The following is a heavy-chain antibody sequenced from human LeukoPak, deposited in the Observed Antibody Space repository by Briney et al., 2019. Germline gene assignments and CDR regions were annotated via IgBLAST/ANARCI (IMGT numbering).Heavy chain of an antibody. CDR2: IYYSGST. Sequence: SETLSLTCTVSGGSISSSSYYWSWIRQPPGKGLEWIGYIYYSGSTNYNPSLKSRVTISVDTSKNQFSLKLSSVTAADTAVYYCARGTLGYDSSGYYFAYWGQGTLVTVSS. D-gene: IGHD3-22*01. V-gene: IGHV4-61*01. CDR1: GGSISSSSYY. CDR3: ARGTLGYDSSGYYFAY. J-gene: IGHJ4*02.